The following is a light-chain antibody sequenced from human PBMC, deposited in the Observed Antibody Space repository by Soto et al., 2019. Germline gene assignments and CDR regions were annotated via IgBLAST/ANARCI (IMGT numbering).Light chain of an antibody. J-gene: IGKJ3*01. CDR3: QQYDNWPRT. Sequence: EIVMTQSPATLSVSPVDRATLSCRASQSISSNLAWYQQKPGQAPRLLIYGASTRATGIPARFSGSGSGTEFTLTISSLQSEDFAVYYCQQYDNWPRTFGPGTKVNVK. CDR2: GAS. CDR1: QSISSN. V-gene: IGKV3-15*01.